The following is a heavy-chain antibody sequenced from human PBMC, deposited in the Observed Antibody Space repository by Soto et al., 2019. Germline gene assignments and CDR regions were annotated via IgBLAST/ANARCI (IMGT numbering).Heavy chain of an antibody. CDR1: GFNFVNYA. CDR3: AKATTNGGWFNPFDS. Sequence: GGSLRLSCAASGFNFVNYAMNWVRQAPGKGLEWVSGLSGSGTSTYYADSVKGRFTISRDNSRDTLFLQMNSLTADDTAVYYCAKATTNGGWFNPFDSWGQGALVTVSS. CDR2: LSGSGTST. D-gene: IGHD6-19*01. V-gene: IGHV3-23*01. J-gene: IGHJ4*02.